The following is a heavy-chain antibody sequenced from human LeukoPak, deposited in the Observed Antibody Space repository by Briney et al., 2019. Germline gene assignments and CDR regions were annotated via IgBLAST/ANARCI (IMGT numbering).Heavy chain of an antibody. CDR2: ISDSGGTL. CDR1: GFTFSDYY. D-gene: IGHD3-22*01. Sequence: GGSLRLSCEASGFTFSDYYMSWIRQAPGKGLEWVSYISDSGGTLYYADSVRGRFTISRDNAKNSLYLQMNSLRAEDTAVYYCAGSRSGYYEDYWGQGALVTVSS. J-gene: IGHJ4*02. CDR3: AGSRSGYYEDY. V-gene: IGHV3-11*04.